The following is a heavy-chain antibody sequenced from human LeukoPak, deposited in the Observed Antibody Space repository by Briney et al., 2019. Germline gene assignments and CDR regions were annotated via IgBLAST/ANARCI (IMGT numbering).Heavy chain of an antibody. V-gene: IGHV1-58*01. CDR2: IVVGSGNT. Sequence: SVKVSCKASGFTFTSSAVQWVRQARGQRLEWIGSIVVGSGNTNYAQKFQERVTITRDMSTSTAYMELSSLRSEDTAVYYCAATRNDYRDYYYYYMDVWGKGTTVTVSS. CDR3: AATRNDYRDYYYYYMDV. J-gene: IGHJ6*03. D-gene: IGHD4-11*01. CDR1: GFTFTSSA.